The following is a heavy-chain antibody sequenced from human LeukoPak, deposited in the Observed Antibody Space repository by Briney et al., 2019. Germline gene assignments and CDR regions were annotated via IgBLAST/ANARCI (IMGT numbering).Heavy chain of an antibody. CDR1: GGTFSSYA. Sequence: SVKVSCKASGGTFSSYAISWVRQAPGQGLEWMGRIIPILGIANYAQEFQGRVTITADKSTSTAYMELSSLRSEDTAVYYCARLGGDGYNHYWGQGTLVTVSS. D-gene: IGHD5-24*01. CDR3: ARLGGDGYNHY. CDR2: IIPILGIA. J-gene: IGHJ4*02. V-gene: IGHV1-69*04.